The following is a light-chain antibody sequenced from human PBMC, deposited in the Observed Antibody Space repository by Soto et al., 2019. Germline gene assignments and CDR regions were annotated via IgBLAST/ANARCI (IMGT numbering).Light chain of an antibody. CDR2: EVT. Sequence: QSALTQPASVSGSPGQSITISCTGTSSDVGGYNFVSWYQQHPGEAPQLMIYEVTNRPSGVSNRFSGSKSGNTASLTISGLQAEDEADYYCSSYTSDNSWVFGGGTKLTVL. CDR3: SSYTSDNSWV. V-gene: IGLV2-14*01. J-gene: IGLJ3*02. CDR1: SSDVGGYNF.